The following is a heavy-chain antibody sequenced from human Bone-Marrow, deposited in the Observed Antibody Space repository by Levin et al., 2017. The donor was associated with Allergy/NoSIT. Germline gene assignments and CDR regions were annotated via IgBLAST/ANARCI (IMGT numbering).Heavy chain of an antibody. CDR1: GGSSGDYF. Sequence: SETLSLTCAVSGGSSGDYFWTWIRQPPGKGLDWIGEISQRGTTNYVPSLQSRVTMSLDTSKNHFSLRVTSVTAADTAVYYCARLRYDYVWGSYRYIDLWGQGTLVTVSS. J-gene: IGHJ4*02. V-gene: IGHV4-34*01. D-gene: IGHD3-16*02. CDR3: ARLRYDYVWGSYRYIDL. CDR2: ISQRGTT.